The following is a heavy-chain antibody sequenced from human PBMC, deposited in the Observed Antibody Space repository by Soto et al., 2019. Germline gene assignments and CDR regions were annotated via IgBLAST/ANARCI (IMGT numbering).Heavy chain of an antibody. J-gene: IGHJ6*02. D-gene: IGHD1-26*01. V-gene: IGHV3-23*01. CDR3: ATYSGNYERYGVYYGMDV. Sequence: GGSLRLSCAASGFTFSAYAMIWVRQAPGKGLEWVSSISGSGGSTYYADSVKGRFTISRDNSKNTLYLQMNSLRAEDTAVYYCATYSGNYERYGVYYGMDVWGQGTTVTVSS. CDR2: ISGSGGST. CDR1: GFTFSAYA.